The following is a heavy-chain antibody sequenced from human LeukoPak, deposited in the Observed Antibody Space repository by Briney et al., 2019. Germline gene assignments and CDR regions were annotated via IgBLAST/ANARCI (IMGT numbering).Heavy chain of an antibody. CDR2: TYYRSKWYN. CDR3: SREYSCGSSSFYYYYYMDV. V-gene: IGHV6-1*01. J-gene: IGHJ6*03. CDR1: GDSVSNNSAA. Sequence: SQTLSLTCAISGDSVSNNSAAWNWIRQSPSRGLEWLGRTYYRSKWYNDYAVSVKSRITINPDTSKNQFSLQLSSVTPEDTAVYYCSREYSCGSSSFYYYYYMDVWGKGTTVTVSS. D-gene: IGHD5-18*01.